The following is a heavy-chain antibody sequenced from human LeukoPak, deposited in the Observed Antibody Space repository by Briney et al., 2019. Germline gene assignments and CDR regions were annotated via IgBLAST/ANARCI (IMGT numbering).Heavy chain of an antibody. D-gene: IGHD3-9*01. CDR1: GFSINKYW. J-gene: IGHJ4*02. CDR3: TRDLNWLLFDY. CDR2: LSTDEIT. V-gene: IGHV3-74*01. Sequence: QPGGSLRLSCEVSGFSINKYWMHWVRQAPGKGLVWVSRLSTDEITSYADSVKGRFTISRDNAKNTLYLQMNSLRAEDTAVYYCTRDLNWLLFDYWGQGTLVSVSS.